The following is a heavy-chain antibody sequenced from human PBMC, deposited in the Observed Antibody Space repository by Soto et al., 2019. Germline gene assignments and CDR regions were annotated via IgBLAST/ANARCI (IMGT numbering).Heavy chain of an antibody. J-gene: IGHJ5*02. V-gene: IGHV3-11*04. CDR1: GFTFSDYF. D-gene: IGHD2-2*01. CDR3: VRDSARIVVVPRVDGDNWFDP. CDR2: ISGSGDNI. Sequence: QVHLVESGGGVVKPAGSLRPSCAASGFTFSDYFMSWIRQAPGKGLEWVSFISGSGDNIKYADSVKGRFTISRDNAKNSLYLQMNSLRDEDTAVYYCVRDSARIVVVPRVDGDNWFDPWGQGTLVTVSS.